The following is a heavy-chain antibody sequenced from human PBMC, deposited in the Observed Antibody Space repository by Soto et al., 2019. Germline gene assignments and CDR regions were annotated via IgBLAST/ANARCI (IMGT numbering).Heavy chain of an antibody. CDR3: TTLSYLYYDGMDV. J-gene: IGHJ6*02. CDR1: GFTFSNAW. V-gene: IGHV3-15*01. CDR2: IKSKVDGGTA. Sequence: GGSLRLSCEASGFTFSNAWMNWVRQGPGKGLEWLGRIKSKVDGGTADYVAATKGRFSISRDDLKNMLYLQMNSLKPDDTAVYYCTTLSYLYYDGMDVWGQGTTVTVSS. D-gene: IGHD2-2*01.